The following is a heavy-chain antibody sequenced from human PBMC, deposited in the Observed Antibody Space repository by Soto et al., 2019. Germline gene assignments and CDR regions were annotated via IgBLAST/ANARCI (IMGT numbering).Heavy chain of an antibody. Sequence: PGGSLRLSCAASGFTFSSHSMNWVRQAPGKGLEWVSSISSSSSYIYYADSVKGRFTISRDNSKNTLYLQMNSLRAEDTAVYYCAKPDDYGEYGSYCWGQGTLVTVSS. D-gene: IGHD4-17*01. J-gene: IGHJ4*02. CDR1: GFTFSSHS. CDR3: AKPDDYGEYGSYC. V-gene: IGHV3-21*04. CDR2: ISSSSSYI.